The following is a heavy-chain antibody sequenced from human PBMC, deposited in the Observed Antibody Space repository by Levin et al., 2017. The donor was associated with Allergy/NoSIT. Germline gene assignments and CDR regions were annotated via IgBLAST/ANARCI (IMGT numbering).Heavy chain of an antibody. Sequence: PGESLKISCAASGFTFSNYWVDWVRQAPGRGLVWVSRITSDGSRSYADSVKGRFTISRDNAKNTLYLQMNSLRAEDTAVYYCAREAEYSSSGYYFDYWGQGTLVTVSS. CDR2: ITSDGSR. D-gene: IGHD6-13*01. CDR3: AREAEYSSSGYYFDY. CDR1: GFTFSNYW. J-gene: IGHJ4*02. V-gene: IGHV3-74*01.